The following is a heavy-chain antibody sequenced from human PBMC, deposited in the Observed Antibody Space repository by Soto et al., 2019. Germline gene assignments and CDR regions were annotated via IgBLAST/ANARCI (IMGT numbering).Heavy chain of an antibody. V-gene: IGHV1-46*03. J-gene: IGHJ3*02. CDR3: ASCGYSYGPPDAFDI. CDR1: GYTFTGYY. D-gene: IGHD5-18*01. Sequence: GASVKPSSKASGYTFTGYYMHWVRQAPGQGLEWMGIINPSGGSTSYAQKFQGRVTMTRDTSTSTVYMELSSLRSEDTAVYYCASCGYSYGPPDAFDIWGQGTMVTVSS. CDR2: INPSGGST.